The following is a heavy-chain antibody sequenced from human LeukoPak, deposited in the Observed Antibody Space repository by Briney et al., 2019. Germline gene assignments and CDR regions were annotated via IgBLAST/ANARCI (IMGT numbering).Heavy chain of an antibody. J-gene: IGHJ4*02. CDR3: GRAGYSYGYVGYFDY. D-gene: IGHD5-18*01. CDR2: ISAYNGNT. Sequence: GASLKVSCKASGYTFSIYSIAWVRQATGQGLEWMGWISAYNGNTRYAQKFQGRVTMTTDTSTSTAYMELRSLRSDDTAVYYCGRAGYSYGYVGYFDYWGQGTLVTVSS. V-gene: IGHV1-18*04. CDR1: GYTFSIYS.